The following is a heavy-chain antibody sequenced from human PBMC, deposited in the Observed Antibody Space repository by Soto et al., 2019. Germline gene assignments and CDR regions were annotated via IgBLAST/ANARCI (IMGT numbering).Heavy chain of an antibody. V-gene: IGHV3-48*03. D-gene: IGHD3-10*01. CDR1: GFTFSYYE. CDR2: ISHTDRLT. Sequence: EVQLAESGGDLVQPGGSLRLSCVGSGFTFSYYEMNWVRQAPGKGLERVAFISHTDRLTHYPDSVKGSFTISRDNSQIALYPERTSIRVEYTALYYCARDTGSASADLWDQGTLVTVSA. J-gene: IGHJ5*02. CDR3: ARDTGSASADL.